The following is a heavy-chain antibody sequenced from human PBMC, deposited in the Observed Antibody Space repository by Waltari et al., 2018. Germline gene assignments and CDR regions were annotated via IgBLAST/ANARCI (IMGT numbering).Heavy chain of an antibody. CDR1: GDTFNSYA. Sequence: QVQVVESGEVKRPGSSVKLSCQASGDTFNSYAFSWVRQDPGKPFEWMGEIIPGYNEVKSAKNFQGRLTISAHEPTTTVFMELSTLRPEDTAIYYCARVDLTVDSRTYYFDFWGQGKLVAVSA. J-gene: IGHJ4*02. D-gene: IGHD1-20*01. V-gene: IGHV1-69*01. CDR2: IIPGYNEV. CDR3: ARVDLTVDSRTYYFDF.